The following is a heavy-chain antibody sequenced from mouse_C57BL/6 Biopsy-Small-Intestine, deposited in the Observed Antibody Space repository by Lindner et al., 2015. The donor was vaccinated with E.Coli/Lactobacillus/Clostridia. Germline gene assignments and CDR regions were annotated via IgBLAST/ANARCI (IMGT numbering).Heavy chain of an antibody. CDR2: INPGSGGT. J-gene: IGHJ3*01. CDR1: GYAFSNYL. CDR3: ASYGNFDH. Sequence: VQLQESGAELVRPGTSVKVSCKASGYAFSNYLIEWVKQGPGQGLEWIGVINPGSGGTDYNEKFKGRTTLTADKSSSTAYMHLSSLTSEDSAVYFCASYGNFDHWGQGTLVTVSA. D-gene: IGHD2-1*01. V-gene: IGHV1-54*01.